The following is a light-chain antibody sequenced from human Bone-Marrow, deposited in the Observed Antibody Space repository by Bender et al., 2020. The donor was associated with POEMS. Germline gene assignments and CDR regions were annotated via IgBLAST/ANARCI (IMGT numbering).Light chain of an antibody. V-gene: IGLV2-23*02. J-gene: IGLJ3*02. CDR2: EVS. CDR3: SFYGGRRALV. Sequence: QSALTQSASVSGSPGQSITISCTGTSSDVGGYDSVSWYQQHPGKAPKFMIYEVSDRPSGVSNRFSGSKSGNTASLTISGLQPEDEADYYCSFYGGRRALVFGGGTKLTVL. CDR1: SSDVGGYDS.